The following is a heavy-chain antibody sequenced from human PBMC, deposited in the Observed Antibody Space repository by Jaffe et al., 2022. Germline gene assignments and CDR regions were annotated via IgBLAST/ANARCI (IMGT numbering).Heavy chain of an antibody. Sequence: EVQLVESGGGLVQPGGSLRLSCAASGFTFSSYEMNWVRQAPGKGLEWVSYISSSGSTIYYADSVKGRFTISRDNAKNSLYLQMNSLRAEDTAVYYCARENMGYSYGRGGDLDYWGQGTLVTVSS. J-gene: IGHJ4*02. CDR3: ARENMGYSYGRGGDLDY. CDR2: ISSSGSTI. V-gene: IGHV3-48*03. D-gene: IGHD5-18*01. CDR1: GFTFSSYE.